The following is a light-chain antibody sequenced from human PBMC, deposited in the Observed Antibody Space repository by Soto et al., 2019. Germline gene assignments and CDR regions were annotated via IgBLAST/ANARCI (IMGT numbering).Light chain of an antibody. Sequence: IQMTQSPSSLSASVGDRVTIPCRASQNISSYLHWYQQKPGTAPQLLIYAASSLQSGVPSRFSGSGSGTDFTLTISSLQPEDFATYYCQQSHSTPSITFGRGTRLEIK. CDR2: AAS. V-gene: IGKV1-39*01. CDR1: QNISSY. J-gene: IGKJ5*01. CDR3: QQSHSTPSIT.